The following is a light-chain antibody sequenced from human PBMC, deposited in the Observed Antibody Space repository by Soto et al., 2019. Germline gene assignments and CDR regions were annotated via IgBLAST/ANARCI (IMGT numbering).Light chain of an antibody. Sequence: QSVLTQPPSASGSPGQSVTISCTGTSSDVGAYNYVSWYQQHPGKAPKLMIYDVSKRPSGVPYRFSGSKSGNAASLTVSGLQGEDEADYYCAAWDDSLNGYVFGTGTKLTVL. V-gene: IGLV2-8*01. CDR3: AAWDDSLNGYV. CDR1: SSDVGAYNY. CDR2: DVS. J-gene: IGLJ1*01.